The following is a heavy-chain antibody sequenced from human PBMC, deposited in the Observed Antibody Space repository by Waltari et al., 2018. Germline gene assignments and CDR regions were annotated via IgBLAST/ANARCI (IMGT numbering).Heavy chain of an antibody. CDR1: VYTFTSFD. V-gene: IGHV1-8*03. J-gene: IGHJ4*02. CDR3: ARRRGDYFDY. D-gene: IGHD3-10*01. Sequence: QVQLVQSGAVVKKPGASVKVSCKASVYTFTSFDITWVRQAPGQGLAWMGWMNPNSGNTGYAQKVPGRVTITRNTTISTAYMELSSLGAEDTAVDYCARRRGDYFDYWGQGTLVTVSS. CDR2: MNPNSGNT.